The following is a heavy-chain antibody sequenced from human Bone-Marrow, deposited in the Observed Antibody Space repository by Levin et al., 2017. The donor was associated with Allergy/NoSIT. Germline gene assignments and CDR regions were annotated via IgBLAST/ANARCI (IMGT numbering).Heavy chain of an antibody. D-gene: IGHD2-2*01. J-gene: IGHJ6*03. Sequence: GGSLRLSCAASGFTFSSYWMSWVRQAPGKGLEWVANINQDGSETYYVDSVKGRFTISRDNAKNSLYLQMNSLRAEDTAMYYCARTLGYCSSTSCYNYYSYYMDVWGKGTTVTVSS. CDR3: ARTLGYCSSTSCYNYYSYYMDV. CDR1: GFTFSSYW. CDR2: INQDGSET. V-gene: IGHV3-7*04.